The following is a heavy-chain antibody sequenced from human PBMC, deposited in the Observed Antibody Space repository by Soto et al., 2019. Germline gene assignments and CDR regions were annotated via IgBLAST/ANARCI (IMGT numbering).Heavy chain of an antibody. D-gene: IGHD1-26*01. CDR2: ISYDGSNK. CDR3: VKDREAEWELLSAYFDY. J-gene: IGHJ4*02. Sequence: QVQLVESGGGVVQPGRSLRLSCAASGFTFSSYGMHWVRQAPGKGLEWVAVISYDGSNKYYADSVKGRFTISRDNSKNTLYLQMNSLRAEDTAVYYCVKDREAEWELLSAYFDYWGQGTLVTVSS. V-gene: IGHV3-30*18. CDR1: GFTFSSYG.